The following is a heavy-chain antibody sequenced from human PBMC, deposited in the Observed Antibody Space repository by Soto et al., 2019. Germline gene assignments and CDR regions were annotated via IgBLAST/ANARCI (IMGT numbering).Heavy chain of an antibody. CDR3: ARQSIAAAGSFDY. Sequence: SETLSLTCTVSGGSIGSYYWSWIRQPPGKGLEWIGYIYYSGSTNYNPSLKSRVTISVDTSKNQFSLKLSSVTAADTAVYYCARQSIAAAGSFDYWGQGTLVTVSS. D-gene: IGHD6-13*01. V-gene: IGHV4-59*08. J-gene: IGHJ4*02. CDR1: GGSIGSYY. CDR2: IYYSGST.